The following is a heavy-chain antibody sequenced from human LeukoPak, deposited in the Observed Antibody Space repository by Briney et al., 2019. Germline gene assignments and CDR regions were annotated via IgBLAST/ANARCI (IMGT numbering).Heavy chain of an antibody. V-gene: IGHV3-30-3*01. J-gene: IGHJ4*02. D-gene: IGHD2-15*01. CDR1: GFTFSSYA. CDR2: ISYDGSNK. Sequence: PGGSLRLSCAASGFTFSSYAMHWVRQAPGKGLEWVAVISYDGSNKYYADSVKGRFTISRDNSKNTLYLQMNSLKVEDTAVYYCASVGRADYWGQGTLVTVSS. CDR3: ASVGRADY.